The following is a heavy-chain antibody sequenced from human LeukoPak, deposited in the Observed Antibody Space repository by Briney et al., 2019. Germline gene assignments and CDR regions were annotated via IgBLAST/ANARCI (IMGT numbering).Heavy chain of an antibody. Sequence: SETLSLTCAVYGGSFSGYYWSWIRQPPGKGLEWIGYIYYSGSTNYNPSLKSRVTISVDTSKNQFSLKLSSVTAADTAVYYCARDDFWSGMDVWGKGTTVTVSS. CDR2: IYYSGST. D-gene: IGHD3-3*01. CDR3: ARDDFWSGMDV. V-gene: IGHV4-59*01. CDR1: GGSFSGYY. J-gene: IGHJ6*04.